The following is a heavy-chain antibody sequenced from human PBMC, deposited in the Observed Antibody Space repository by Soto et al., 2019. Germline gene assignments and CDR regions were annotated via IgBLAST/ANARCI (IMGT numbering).Heavy chain of an antibody. J-gene: IGHJ3*02. Sequence: GESLRISCNGFDYTFAAYWIGLVLQMPGKGLEWMGVINPRDSDFKYSPPFEGQVTISADKSINTAFLQWRSLKASDTAMYYCARPDHTQDVWYHTYAIWGQGTMVTV. D-gene: IGHD3-3*01. CDR3: ARPDHTQDVWYHTYAI. V-gene: IGHV5-51*01. CDR1: DYTFAAYW. CDR2: INPRDSDF.